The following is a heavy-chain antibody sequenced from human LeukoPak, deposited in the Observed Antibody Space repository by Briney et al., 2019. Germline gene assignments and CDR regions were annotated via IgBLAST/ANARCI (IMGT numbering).Heavy chain of an antibody. D-gene: IGHD6-13*01. CDR2: IIPFLVTA. V-gene: IGHV1-69*05. Sequence: GSSVKVSCKASEATLATYAISWFGQAPGQGLEWLGGIIPFLVTANYAQKFQGRVTITRDTSASTAYMELSSLRSEDTAVYYCARDFPGRKDLGIAAAGPPFDYWGQGTLVTVSS. J-gene: IGHJ4*02. CDR1: EATLATYA. CDR3: ARDFPGRKDLGIAAAGPPFDY.